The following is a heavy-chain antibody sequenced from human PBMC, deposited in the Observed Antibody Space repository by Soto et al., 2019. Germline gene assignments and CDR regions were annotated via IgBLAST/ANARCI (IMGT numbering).Heavy chain of an antibody. Sequence: PWGSLRLSCAASGFTLISYAMIFFRHSPGKGLEWVSAISGSGGSTYYADSVKGRFTISRDNSKSTLYLQMNSLRAEDTAVYYCAKGGVPAAIIAFDIWGQGTMVTVSS. CDR3: AKGGVPAAIIAFDI. CDR2: ISGSGGST. CDR1: GFTLISYA. D-gene: IGHD2-2*02. J-gene: IGHJ3*02. V-gene: IGHV3-23*01.